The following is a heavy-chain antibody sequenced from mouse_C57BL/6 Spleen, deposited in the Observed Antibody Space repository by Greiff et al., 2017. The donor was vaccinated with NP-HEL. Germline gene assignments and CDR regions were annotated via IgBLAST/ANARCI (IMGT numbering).Heavy chain of an antibody. CDR1: GYTFTDYE. V-gene: IGHV1-15*01. D-gene: IGHD2-4*01. Sequence: QVQLQQSGAELVRPGASVTLSCKASGYTFTDYEMHWVKQTPVHGLEWIGAIDPETGGTAYNQKFKGQAILTADKSSTTAYMELRSLTSEDSAVYYCTNVYYDDDEGYWGQGTTLTVSS. J-gene: IGHJ2*01. CDR2: IDPETGGT. CDR3: TNVYYDDDEGY.